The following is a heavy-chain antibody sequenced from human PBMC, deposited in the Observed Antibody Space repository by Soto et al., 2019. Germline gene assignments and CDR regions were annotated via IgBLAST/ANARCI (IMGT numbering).Heavy chain of an antibody. CDR2: ISSSGSTK. J-gene: IGHJ5*02. V-gene: IGHV3-11*01. Sequence: GGSLRLSCAASGFTFSDYYMSWIRQAPGKGLEWVSYISSSGSTKYYADSVKGRFTISRDNAKNSLYLQMNSLRAEDTAVYYCARERYSSSYSNWFDPWGQGTLVTVSS. D-gene: IGHD6-13*01. CDR3: ARERYSSSYSNWFDP. CDR1: GFTFSDYY.